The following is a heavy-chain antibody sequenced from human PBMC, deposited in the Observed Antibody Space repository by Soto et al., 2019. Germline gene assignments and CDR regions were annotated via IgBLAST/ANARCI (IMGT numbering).Heavy chain of an antibody. J-gene: IGHJ4*02. V-gene: IGHV4-34*01. Sequence: SSETLSLTCAVYGGSFSGYYWSWIRQPPGKGLEWIGEINHSGSTNYNPSLKSRVTISVDTSKNQFSLKLSSVTAADTAVYYCARGRPRTRRGGPDYWGQGTLVTVSS. D-gene: IGHD3-16*01. CDR2: INHSGST. CDR1: GGSFSGYY. CDR3: ARGRPRTRRGGPDY.